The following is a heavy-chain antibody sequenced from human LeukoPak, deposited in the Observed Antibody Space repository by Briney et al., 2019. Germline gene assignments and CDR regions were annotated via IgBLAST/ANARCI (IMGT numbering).Heavy chain of an antibody. CDR3: ARGATTVTTRFGY. V-gene: IGHV4-34*01. D-gene: IGHD4-17*01. CDR2: INHSGST. CDR1: GGSFSGYY. Sequence: SETLSLTCAVYGGSFSGYYWSWIRQPPGKGLEWIGEINHSGSTNYNPSLKSRVTISADTSKNQFSLKLSSVTAADTAVYYCARGATTVTTRFGYWGQGTLVTVSS. J-gene: IGHJ4*02.